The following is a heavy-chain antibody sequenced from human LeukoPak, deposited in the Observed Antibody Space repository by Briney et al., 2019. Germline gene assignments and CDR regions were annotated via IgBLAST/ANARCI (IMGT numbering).Heavy chain of an antibody. CDR2: INPNSGDT. Sequence: GASVKVSCKASGYSFTGYYMHWVRQAPGQGLEWMGWINPNSGDTNFAQKFQGRVTMTRDTSISTVYMELRRLRSDDTAVYYCARYQGIDYYDSSGYDYWGQGTLVTVSS. J-gene: IGHJ4*02. D-gene: IGHD3-22*01. V-gene: IGHV1-2*02. CDR1: GYSFTGYY. CDR3: ARYQGIDYYDSSGYDY.